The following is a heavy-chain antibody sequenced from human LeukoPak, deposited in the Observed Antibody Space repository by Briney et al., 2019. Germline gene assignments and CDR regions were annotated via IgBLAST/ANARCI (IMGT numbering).Heavy chain of an antibody. V-gene: IGHV1-58*02. J-gene: IGHJ3*02. CDR1: GFTFTSSA. Sequence: GTSVKVSCKASGFTFTSSAMQWVRQARRQRLEWIGWIVVGSGNTNYAQKFQERVTITRDMSTSTAYMELSSLRSEDTAVYYCAARGDCTNGVCYPGNAFDIWGQGTMVTVSS. CDR3: AARGDCTNGVCYPGNAFDI. D-gene: IGHD2-8*01. CDR2: IVVGSGNT.